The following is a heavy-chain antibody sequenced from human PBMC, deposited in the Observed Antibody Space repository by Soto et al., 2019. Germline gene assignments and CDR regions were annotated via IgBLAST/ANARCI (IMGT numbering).Heavy chain of an antibody. CDR2: IFYSGST. CDR3: ARVAVTTSYYFDD. J-gene: IGHJ4*02. D-gene: IGHD4-17*01. V-gene: IGHV4-31*03. CDR1: GGSISSGGYY. Sequence: QVQLQESGPGLVKPSQTLSLTCTVSGGSISSGGYYWSWIRQHPGKGLEWIGYIFYSGSTYYNPSLKRRVTISVHTSKNHCSLRLSSVTAADTAVYYCARVAVTTSYYFDDWGQGTLVTVSS.